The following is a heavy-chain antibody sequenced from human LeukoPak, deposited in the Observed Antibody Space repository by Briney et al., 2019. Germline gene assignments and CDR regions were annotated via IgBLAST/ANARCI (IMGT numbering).Heavy chain of an antibody. D-gene: IGHD3-3*01. J-gene: IGHJ4*02. CDR1: GGSFSGYY. Sequence: PSETLSLTCAVYGGSFSGYYWSWIRRPPGKGLEWIGEINHSGSTNYNPSLKSRVTISADTSKNQFSLKLSSVTAADTAVYYCARVSRLIRFLEWLSIDYWGQGTLVTASS. V-gene: IGHV4-34*01. CDR2: INHSGST. CDR3: ARVSRLIRFLEWLSIDY.